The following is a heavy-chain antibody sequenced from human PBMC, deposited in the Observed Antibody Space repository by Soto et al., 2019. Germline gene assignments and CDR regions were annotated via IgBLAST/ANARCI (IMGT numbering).Heavy chain of an antibody. D-gene: IGHD4-17*01. CDR1: GFTFNIYA. Sequence: QAQLVESGGGVVQPGRSLRLSCAASGFTFNIYALHWVRQAPGKGLEWVAVISFDGTKKYYSDSVKGRFTISRDNLKNTLYLHMNNLRVEDAALYVCAREDDYGYRYINYGLDVWGQGTTVTVSS. J-gene: IGHJ6*02. CDR3: AREDDYGYRYINYGLDV. V-gene: IGHV3-30-3*01. CDR2: ISFDGTKK.